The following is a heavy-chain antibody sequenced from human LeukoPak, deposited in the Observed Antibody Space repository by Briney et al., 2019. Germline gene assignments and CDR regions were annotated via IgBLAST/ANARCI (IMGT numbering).Heavy chain of an antibody. CDR1: GLTAIYNF. V-gene: IGHV3-66*01. Sequence: GGPLSLSWAALGLTAIYNFIGWVGQAPGKGLGWVSVIYSGGSTYYADSVKGRFTISRDNSKNTVYLQMNSLRVDDTAVYYCARVKVGITYWFDPWGQGTLVTVSS. D-gene: IGHD1-26*01. CDR2: IYSGGST. J-gene: IGHJ5*02. CDR3: ARVKVGITYWFDP.